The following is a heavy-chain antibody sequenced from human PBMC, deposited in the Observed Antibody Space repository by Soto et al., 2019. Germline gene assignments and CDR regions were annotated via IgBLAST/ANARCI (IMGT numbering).Heavy chain of an antibody. CDR2: ISSSSSYI. J-gene: IGHJ4*02. Sequence: TGGSLRLSXAASGFTFSSYSMNWVRQAPGKGLEWVSSISSSSSYIYYADSVKGRFTISRDNAKNSLYLQMNSLRAEDTAVYYCARAPGQLWPNWGQGTLVTVS. D-gene: IGHD5-18*01. CDR1: GFTFSSYS. V-gene: IGHV3-21*01. CDR3: ARAPGQLWPN.